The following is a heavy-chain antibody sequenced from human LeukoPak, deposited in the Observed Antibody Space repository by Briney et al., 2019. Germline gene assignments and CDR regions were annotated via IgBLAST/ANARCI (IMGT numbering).Heavy chain of an antibody. CDR2: ISGSGGST. D-gene: IGHD6-19*01. CDR1: GFSFSSYG. V-gene: IGHV3-23*01. CDR3: ARDYIAEAGTGYFQH. J-gene: IGHJ1*01. Sequence: GGSLRLSCAASGFSFSSYGMSWVRQAPGKGLEWVSAISGSGGSTYYADSVKGRFTISRDNSKNTLYLQMNSLRAEDTAVYYCARDYIAEAGTGYFQHWGQGTLVTVSS.